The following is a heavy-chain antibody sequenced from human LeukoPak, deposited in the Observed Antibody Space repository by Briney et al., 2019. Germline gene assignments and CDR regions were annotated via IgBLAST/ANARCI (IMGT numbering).Heavy chain of an antibody. CDR3: ARDPDTSYYYGMDV. Sequence: GGSLRLSCAASGFTFSSYSMNWVRQAPGKGLEWVSYISSSSSNIYYADSVKGRFTISRDNAKNSLYLQMNSLRAEDTAVYYCARDPDTSYYYGMDVWGQGTTVTVSS. J-gene: IGHJ6*02. CDR1: GFTFSSYS. CDR2: ISSSSSNI. D-gene: IGHD5-18*01. V-gene: IGHV3-48*04.